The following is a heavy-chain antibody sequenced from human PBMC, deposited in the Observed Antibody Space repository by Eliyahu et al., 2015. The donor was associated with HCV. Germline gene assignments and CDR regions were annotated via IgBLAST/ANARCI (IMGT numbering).Heavy chain of an antibody. CDR2: ISGSGGXT. CDR3: AKGIGGGYSYGRVFDY. D-gene: IGHD5-18*01. V-gene: IGHV3-23*01. CDR1: GFTFSXYA. Sequence: EVQLLESGGGLVQPGGSLRLSCAASGFTFSXYAMSWVPQAPGKGPEWVSAISGSGGXTYYADSVKGRFTISRDNSKNTLYLQMNSLRAEDTAVYYCAKGIGGGYSYGRVFDYWGQGTLVTVSS. J-gene: IGHJ4*02.